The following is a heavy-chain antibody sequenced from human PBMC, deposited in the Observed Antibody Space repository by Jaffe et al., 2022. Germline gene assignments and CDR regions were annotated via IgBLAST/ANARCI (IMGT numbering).Heavy chain of an antibody. CDR2: INPSGGST. V-gene: IGHV1-46*01. J-gene: IGHJ4*02. CDR1: GYTFTSYY. Sequence: QVQLVQSGAEVKKPGASVKVSCKASGYTFTSYYMHWVRQAPGQGLEWMGIINPSGGSTSYAQKFQGRVTMTRDTSTSTVYMELSSLRSEDTAVYYCARGWRRISSGWYEGFDYWGQGTLVTVSS. D-gene: IGHD6-19*01. CDR3: ARGWRRISSGWYEGFDY.